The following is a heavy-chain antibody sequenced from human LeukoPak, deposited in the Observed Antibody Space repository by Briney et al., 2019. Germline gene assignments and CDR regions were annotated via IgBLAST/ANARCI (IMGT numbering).Heavy chain of an antibody. Sequence: SETLSLTCTVSGGSMSSSSYYWGSIRQPPGKGLEWIGSIYYSGSTYYSPSLKSRVTISVDTSKNQFSLKLSSVTAADTAVYYCAREETYYYDSSGYPEAFDYWGQGTLVTVSS. CDR2: IYYSGST. V-gene: IGHV4-39*07. J-gene: IGHJ4*02. D-gene: IGHD3-22*01. CDR1: GGSMSSSSYY. CDR3: AREETYYYDSSGYPEAFDY.